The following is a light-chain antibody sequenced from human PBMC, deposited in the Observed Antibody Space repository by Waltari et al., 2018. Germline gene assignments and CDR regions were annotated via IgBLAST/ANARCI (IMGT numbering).Light chain of an antibody. V-gene: IGLV3-1*01. Sequence: SYELTQPPSVSVSPGQTASIPCSGDKLGATYASWYQQKPGQSPVVVIYQNNKRPSGIPERFSGSNSGNTATLTISGTQAMDEADYYCQAWDSSTAHVVFGGGTKLTVL. CDR2: QNN. CDR1: KLGATY. J-gene: IGLJ2*01. CDR3: QAWDSSTAHVV.